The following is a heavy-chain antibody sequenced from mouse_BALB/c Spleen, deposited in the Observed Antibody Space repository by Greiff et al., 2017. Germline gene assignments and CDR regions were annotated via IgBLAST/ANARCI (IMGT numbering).Heavy chain of an antibody. J-gene: IGHJ2*01. CDR2: INPNNGGT. CDR3: ARVWLRRYYFDY. CDR1: GYTFTDYN. D-gene: IGHD2-2*01. V-gene: IGHV1-18*01. Sequence: EVQLQQSGPELVKPGASVKIPCKASGYTFTDYNMDWVKQSHGKSLEWIGDINPNNGGTIYNQKFKGKATLTVDKSSSTAYMELRSLTSEDTAVYYCARVWLRRYYFDYWGQGTTLTVSS.